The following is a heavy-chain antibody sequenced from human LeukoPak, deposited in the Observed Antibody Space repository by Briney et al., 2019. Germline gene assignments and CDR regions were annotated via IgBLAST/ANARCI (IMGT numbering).Heavy chain of an antibody. CDR1: GYIFTNYG. Sequence: GASVKVSCKASGYIFTNYGITWVRQAPGQGLEWMGWISVHNGKTNFAQKFRGRVTMTTDTSTNTAYMEVRSPTSDDTAVYYCARELTSSSDWGQGTLVTVSS. J-gene: IGHJ4*02. CDR2: ISVHNGKT. CDR3: ARELTSSSD. V-gene: IGHV1-18*04. D-gene: IGHD2-2*01.